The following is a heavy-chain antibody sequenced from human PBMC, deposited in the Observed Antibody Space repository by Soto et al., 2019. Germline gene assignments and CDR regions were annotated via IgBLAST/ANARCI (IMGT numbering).Heavy chain of an antibody. V-gene: IGHV3-23*01. D-gene: IGHD5-18*01. CDR3: ARSGYSYGPFDY. CDR1: GFTFRNYA. Sequence: GGSLRLSCAASGFTFRNYAMSWVRQTPEKGLEWVSAINGGGISTYYADSVKGRFTISRDNSKNTLYLQMNSLRAEDTAVYYCARSGYSYGPFDYWGQGTLVTVSS. CDR2: INGGGIST. J-gene: IGHJ4*02.